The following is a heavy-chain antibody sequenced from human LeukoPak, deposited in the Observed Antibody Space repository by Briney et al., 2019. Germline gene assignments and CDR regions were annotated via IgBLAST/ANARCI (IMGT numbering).Heavy chain of an antibody. Sequence: SETLSLTCTVSGGSISSYYWSWIRQPPGKGLEWIGYIYYSGSTNYNPSLKSRVTISVDTSKNQFSLKLSSVTAADTAVYYCARLGSGYGGFDYWGQGTLVTVSS. D-gene: IGHD3-10*01. CDR1: GGSISSYY. V-gene: IGHV4-59*08. CDR3: ARLGSGYGGFDY. CDR2: IYYSGST. J-gene: IGHJ4*02.